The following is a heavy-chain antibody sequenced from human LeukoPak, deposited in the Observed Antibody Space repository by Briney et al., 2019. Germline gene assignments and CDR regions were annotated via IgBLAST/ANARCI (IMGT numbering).Heavy chain of an antibody. CDR3: ARVPAWDSSGYRPGIDY. CDR2: INHSGST. CDR1: GGSFSGYY. J-gene: IGHJ4*02. D-gene: IGHD3-22*01. V-gene: IGHV4-34*01. Sequence: SSETLSLTCAVYGGSFSGYYWSWIRQPPGKGLEWIGEINHSGSTNYNPSLKSRVTISVDTSKNRFSLKLSSVTAADTAVYYCARVPAWDSSGYRPGIDYWGQGTLVTVSS.